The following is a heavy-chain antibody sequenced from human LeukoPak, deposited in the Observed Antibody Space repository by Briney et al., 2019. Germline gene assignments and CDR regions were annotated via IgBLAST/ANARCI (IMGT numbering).Heavy chain of an antibody. J-gene: IGHJ4*02. CDR2: ISYDGSNK. CDR3: AKDLGAFVVRGVISIDY. Sequence: GGSLRLSCAASGFTFSTYAMHWVRQAPGKGLEWVAAISYDGSNKNYADSVKGRFTISRDNSKNTLYLQMNSLRAEDTAVYYCAKDLGAFVVRGVISIDYWGQGTLVTVSS. D-gene: IGHD3-10*01. V-gene: IGHV3-30*04. CDR1: GFTFSTYA.